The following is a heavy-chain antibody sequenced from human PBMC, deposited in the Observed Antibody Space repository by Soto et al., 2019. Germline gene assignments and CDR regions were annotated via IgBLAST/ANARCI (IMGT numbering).Heavy chain of an antibody. J-gene: IGHJ4*02. CDR2: IYYTGTT. Sequence: QLQLRESGPGLLKPSETLSLTCTVSGGSISNTDHFWGWIRQPPGKGLEWIGSIYYTGTTYYSPSLKSRVTMSVDTSKNKFSLHLSSVTAADVAVYYCVRQVNYDILAPPCLLDKWGQGSLVIVSS. V-gene: IGHV4-39*01. CDR1: GGSISNTDHF. CDR3: VRQVNYDILAPPCLLDK. D-gene: IGHD3-9*01.